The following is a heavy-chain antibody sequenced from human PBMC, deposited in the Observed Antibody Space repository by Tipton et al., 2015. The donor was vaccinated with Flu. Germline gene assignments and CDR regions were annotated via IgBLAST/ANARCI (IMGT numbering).Heavy chain of an antibody. J-gene: IGHJ4*02. D-gene: IGHD3-10*01. CDR3: ARDNIMYYYGSGSYSSRTSYFDY. Sequence: GSLRLSCAASGFTFSSYWMGWVRQAPGKGLEWVANIKQDGSEKYYVDSVKGRFTISRDNAKNSLYLQMNSLRAEDTAVYYCARDNIMYYYGSGSYSSRTSYFDYWGQGTLVTVSS. V-gene: IGHV3-7*01. CDR1: GFTFSSYW. CDR2: IKQDGSEK.